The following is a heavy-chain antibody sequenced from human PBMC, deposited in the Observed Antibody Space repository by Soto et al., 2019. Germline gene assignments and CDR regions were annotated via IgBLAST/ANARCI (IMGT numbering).Heavy chain of an antibody. CDR2: ISGSGGST. D-gene: IGHD3-3*01. J-gene: IGHJ6*02. CDR1: GFTFSSYA. Sequence: GGSLRLSCAASGFTFSSYAMSWVCQAPGKGLEWVSAISGSGGSTYYADSVKGRFTISRDNSKNTLYLQMNSLRAEDTAVYYCTTAKGGLRFLEWLSHMSYYYGMDVWGQGTTVTVSS. V-gene: IGHV3-23*01. CDR3: TTAKGGLRFLEWLSHMSYYYGMDV.